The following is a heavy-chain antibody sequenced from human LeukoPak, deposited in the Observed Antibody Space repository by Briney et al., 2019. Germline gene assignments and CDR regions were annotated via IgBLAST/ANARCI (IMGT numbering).Heavy chain of an antibody. CDR3: ARALGSYYDRHFDY. V-gene: IGHV3-11*01. Sequence: GGSLRLSCAASGFTFGDYYMSWIRQAPGKGLEWVSYISSSGSTIYYADSVKGRFTISRDNAKNSLYLQMNSLRAEDTAVYYCARALGSYYDRHFDYWGQGTLVTVSS. J-gene: IGHJ4*02. CDR1: GFTFGDYY. D-gene: IGHD1-26*01. CDR2: ISSSGSTI.